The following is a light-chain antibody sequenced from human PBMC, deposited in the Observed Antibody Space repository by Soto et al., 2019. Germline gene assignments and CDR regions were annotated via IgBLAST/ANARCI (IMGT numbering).Light chain of an antibody. Sequence: QSVLTQPASASGSPGQSITISCTGASSDVGGFDHVSWYQQHPANVPRLLIYDIYSRPSGVADRSSGSKSGYTASLTISGLQADEEADYYCNSFTTTNTVVFGTGTKLTVL. CDR1: SSDVGGFDH. J-gene: IGLJ2*01. V-gene: IGLV2-14*03. CDR3: NSFTTTNTVV. CDR2: DIY.